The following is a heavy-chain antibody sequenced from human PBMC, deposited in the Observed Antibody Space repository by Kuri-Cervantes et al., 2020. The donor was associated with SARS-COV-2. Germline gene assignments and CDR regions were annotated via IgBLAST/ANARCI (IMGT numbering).Heavy chain of an antibody. V-gene: IGHV3-7*01. CDR1: GFTFSDAW. D-gene: IGHD6-6*01. J-gene: IGHJ6*02. CDR3: ARDTVYSSSSGGMDV. CDR2: IKQDGSEK. Sequence: GGSLRLSCAASGFTFSDAWMNWVRQAPGKGLEWVANIKQDGSEKYYVDSVKGRFTISRDNAKNSLYLQMNSLRAEDTAVYYCARDTVYSSSSGGMDVWGQGTTVTVSS.